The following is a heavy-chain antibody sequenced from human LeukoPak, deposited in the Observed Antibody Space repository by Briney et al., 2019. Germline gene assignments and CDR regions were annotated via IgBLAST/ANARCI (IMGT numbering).Heavy chain of an antibody. Sequence: PGGSLRPSCAASGFTFDDYAMHWVRHAPGKGLEWVSGISWNSGSIGYADSVKGRFTISRDNAKNSLYLQMNSLRAEDTALYYCAKDVEYSYGYGPYFDYWGQGTLVTVSS. CDR3: AKDVEYSYGYGPYFDY. J-gene: IGHJ4*02. CDR2: ISWNSGSI. V-gene: IGHV3-9*01. CDR1: GFTFDDYA. D-gene: IGHD5-18*01.